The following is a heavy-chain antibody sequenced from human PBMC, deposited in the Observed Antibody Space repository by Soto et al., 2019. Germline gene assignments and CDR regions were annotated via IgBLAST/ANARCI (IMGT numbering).Heavy chain of an antibody. V-gene: IGHV3-30*18. D-gene: IGHD2-2*01. CDR2: ISYDGSNK. CDR3: AKDSSIVVVPAATDYYYGMDV. CDR1: GFTFSSYG. Sequence: QVQLVESGGGVVQPGRSLRLSCAASGFTFSSYGMHWVRQAPGKGLEWVAVISYDGSNKYYADSVKGRFTISRDNSKNTLYLQMNSLRAEDTAVYYCAKDSSIVVVPAATDYYYGMDVWGQGTTVTVSS. J-gene: IGHJ6*02.